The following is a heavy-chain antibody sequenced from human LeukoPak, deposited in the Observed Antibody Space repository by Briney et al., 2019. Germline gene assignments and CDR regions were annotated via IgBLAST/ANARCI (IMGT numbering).Heavy chain of an antibody. CDR3: ARPLDFWSGYYLGY. V-gene: IGHV3-30*04. J-gene: IGHJ4*02. D-gene: IGHD3-3*01. Sequence: TGGSLRLSCAASGFTFSSYAMHWVRQAPGKGLEWVAVISYDGSNKYYADSVKGRFTISRDNSKNTLYLQMNSLRAEDTAVYYCARPLDFWSGYYLGYWGQGTLVTVSS. CDR2: ISYDGSNK. CDR1: GFTFSSYA.